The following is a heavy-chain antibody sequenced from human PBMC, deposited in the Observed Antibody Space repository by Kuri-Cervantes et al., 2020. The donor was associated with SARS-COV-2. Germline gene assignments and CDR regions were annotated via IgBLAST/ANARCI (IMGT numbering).Heavy chain of an antibody. Sequence: GESLKISCAASGFTFSSYSMNWVRQAPGKGLEWVSYISSSSSTIYYADSVKGRFTISRDNAKNSLYLQMNSLRDEDTAVCYCARAISSWFDYWGQGTLVTVSS. V-gene: IGHV3-48*02. D-gene: IGHD6-13*01. CDR1: GFTFSSYS. CDR2: ISSSSSTI. CDR3: ARAISSWFDY. J-gene: IGHJ4*02.